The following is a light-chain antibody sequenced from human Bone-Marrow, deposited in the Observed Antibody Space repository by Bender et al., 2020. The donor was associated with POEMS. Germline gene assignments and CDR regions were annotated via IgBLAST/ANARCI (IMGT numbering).Light chain of an antibody. V-gene: IGLV1-44*01. CDR1: SSNFGNNA. CDR3: SSWDDSLNGWV. Sequence: TISCSGTSSNFGNNAANWYQHVPGTAPKLLIYSNNQRPSGVSDRFSASTSGTSASLAISGLHSDDEADYYCSSWDDSLNGWVFGGGTKLTVL. J-gene: IGLJ3*02. CDR2: SNN.